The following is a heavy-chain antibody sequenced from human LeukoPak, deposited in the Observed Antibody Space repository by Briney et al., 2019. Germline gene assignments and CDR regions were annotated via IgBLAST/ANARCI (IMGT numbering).Heavy chain of an antibody. CDR1: GFPFDDYG. CDR2: INWNGGST. CDR3: TRGRYCSSTSCYDRDAFDI. D-gene: IGHD2-2*01. J-gene: IGHJ3*02. Sequence: RPGGSLRLSCAASGFPFDDYGMSWVRQAPGKGLEWVSGINWNGGSTGYADSVKGRFTISRDNAKNSLYLQMNSLRAEDTALYYCTRGRYCSSTSCYDRDAFDIWGQGTMVTVSS. V-gene: IGHV3-20*04.